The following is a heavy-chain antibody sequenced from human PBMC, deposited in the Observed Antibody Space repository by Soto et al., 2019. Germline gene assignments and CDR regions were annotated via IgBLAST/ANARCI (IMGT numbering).Heavy chain of an antibody. D-gene: IGHD6-13*01. J-gene: IGHJ6*03. V-gene: IGHV2-5*02. CDR3: AHSNGKSSSWYPYYYYYYMAV. Sequence: QITLKESGPTLVKPTQTLTLTCTFSGFSLSTSGVGVGWIRQPPGKALEWLALIYWDDDKRYSPSLKSRLTITKDTSKNQVVLTMTNMDPVDTATYYCAHSNGKSSSWYPYYYYYYMAVWGKGTTVTVSS. CDR2: IYWDDDK. CDR1: GFSLSTSGVG.